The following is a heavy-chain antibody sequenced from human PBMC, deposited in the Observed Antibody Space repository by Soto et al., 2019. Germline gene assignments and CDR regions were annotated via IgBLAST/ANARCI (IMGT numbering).Heavy chain of an antibody. CDR1: GYTFTSYG. V-gene: IGHV1-18*01. CDR3: ARDQQEGGRLHYYYCMDF. CDR2: ISAYNGNT. D-gene: IGHD4-4*01. J-gene: IGHJ6*02. Sequence: QVQLVQSGAEVKKPGASVKVSCKASGYTFTSYGISWVRQAPGQGLEWMGWISAYNGNTNYEQKLQGRVTMPTDTATSTAYMGLRSLRSDSTAVYYCARDQQEGGRLHYYYCMDFWGQGTTVTVSS.